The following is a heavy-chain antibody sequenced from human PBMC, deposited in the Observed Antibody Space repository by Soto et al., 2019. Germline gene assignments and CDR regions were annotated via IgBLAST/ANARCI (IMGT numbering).Heavy chain of an antibody. D-gene: IGHD1-26*01. Sequence: ASVKVSCEASGYTFTDYYIDWVRQAPGEGLEWMGWTIPNSGGTYYAQKFRGRVTMTRDTSISTAYMELSRLTSDDTAVYYCLRESAAAGRKWGDRWGQGTMVTVYS. CDR1: GYTFTDYY. V-gene: IGHV1-2*02. CDR2: TIPNSGGT. J-gene: IGHJ5*02. CDR3: LRESAAAGRKWGDR.